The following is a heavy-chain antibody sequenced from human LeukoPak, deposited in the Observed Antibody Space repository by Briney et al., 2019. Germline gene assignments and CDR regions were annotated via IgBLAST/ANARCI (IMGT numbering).Heavy chain of an antibody. CDR1: GFTVSSNY. Sequence: GGSLRLSCAASGFTVSSNYMSWVRQAPGKGLEWVSVIYSGGSTYYADSVKGRFTISRDNSKNTLYLQMNSLRAEDTAVYYCASGSGASGWYVGLFDYWGQGTLVTVSS. CDR3: ASGSGASGWYVGLFDY. CDR2: IYSGGST. V-gene: IGHV3-66*01. J-gene: IGHJ4*02. D-gene: IGHD6-19*01.